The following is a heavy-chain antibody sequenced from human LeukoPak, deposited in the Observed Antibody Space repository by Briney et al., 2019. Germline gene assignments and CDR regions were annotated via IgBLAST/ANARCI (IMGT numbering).Heavy chain of an antibody. CDR3: AKGGGYESQYYYYYLDV. Sequence: GALRLSCEASGFTFSDYYMCWIRQAPGKGLEWVSYITSSGSSIYYADSVKGRFTISRDNAKNSLYLQMKSLRAEDTAVYYCAKGGGYESQYYYYYLDVWGKGTTVTISS. J-gene: IGHJ6*03. CDR2: ITSSGSSI. D-gene: IGHD5-12*01. CDR1: GFTFSDYY. V-gene: IGHV3-11*04.